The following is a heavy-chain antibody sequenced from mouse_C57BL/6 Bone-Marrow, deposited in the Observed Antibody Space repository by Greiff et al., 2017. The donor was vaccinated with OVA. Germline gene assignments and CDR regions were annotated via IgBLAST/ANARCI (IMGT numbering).Heavy chain of an antibody. D-gene: IGHD3-2*02. V-gene: IGHV1-81*01. CDR3: GRGGGRQRRLAVAY. Sequence: QVQLQQSGAELARPGASVKLSCKASGYTFTSYGISWVKQRTGQGLEWIGEIYPRSGNTYYNEKFKGKATLTADKSSRTAYMELRSLTSDDAAVSFCGRGGGRQRRLAVAYWGQGTLVTVSA. CDR1: GYTFTSYG. CDR2: IYPRSGNT. J-gene: IGHJ3*01.